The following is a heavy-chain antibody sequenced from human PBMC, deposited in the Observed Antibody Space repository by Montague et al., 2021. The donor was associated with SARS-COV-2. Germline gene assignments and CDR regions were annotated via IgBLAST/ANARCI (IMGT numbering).Heavy chain of an antibody. CDR3: ARIWYSSGYQGIYYVEY. CDR2: GYFNYSA. CDR1: GGSISGNY. J-gene: IGHJ4*02. Sequence: SETLSLTCTVSGGSISGNYLSWVRKPPGKGLELIWYGYFNYSAXSXPSXXXKVTVTAEMSKNKFSLKLNLVTAVDTAVYYCARIWYSSGYQGIYYVEYWGQGALVTVSS. V-gene: IGHV4-59*01. D-gene: IGHD3-22*01.